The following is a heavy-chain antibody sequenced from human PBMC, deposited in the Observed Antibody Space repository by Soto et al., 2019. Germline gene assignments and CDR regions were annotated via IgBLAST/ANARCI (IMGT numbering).Heavy chain of an antibody. D-gene: IGHD3-10*01. CDR1: GGSISSGGYY. V-gene: IGHV4-31*03. CDR3: VRGVLS. J-gene: IGHJ1*01. CDR2: IHHSGST. Sequence: QVQLQESGPGLVKASQTLSLTCNVSGGSISSGGYYWTWIRQHPGKGLEWIGNIHHSGSTFYNTSLKSRVSISVDTSKNQFSLKLSAVTAADTDVYFCVRGVLSWGQGTLVTVSS.